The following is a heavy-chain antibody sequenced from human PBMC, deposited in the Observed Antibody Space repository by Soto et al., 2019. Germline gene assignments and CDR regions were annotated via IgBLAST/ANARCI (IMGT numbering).Heavy chain of an antibody. CDR3: ARDGLGGYCSGGSCYPPSAPFDY. D-gene: IGHD2-15*01. CDR1: GGTFSSYA. V-gene: IGHV1-69*13. Sequence: SVKVSCKASGGTFSSYAISWVRQAPGQGLEWMGGIIPIFGTANYAQKFQGRVTITADESTSTAYMELSSLRSEDTAVYYCARDGLGGYCSGGSCYPPSAPFDYWGQGTLVTVPQ. J-gene: IGHJ4*02. CDR2: IIPIFGTA.